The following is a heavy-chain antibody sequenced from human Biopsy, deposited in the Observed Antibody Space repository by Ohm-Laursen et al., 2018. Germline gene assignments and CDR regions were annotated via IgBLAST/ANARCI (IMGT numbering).Heavy chain of an antibody. Sequence: SDTLSLTCIVSGGSTSLYYWGWIRQPPGKRLEYLGNIYYTGNTNYNPSLKSRATISIDTSKNEFSLNLTSVTATDTAVYYYARLSLYNGSYYWGYWGQGTLVTVSS. CDR2: IYYTGNT. CDR1: GGSTSLYY. J-gene: IGHJ4*02. CDR3: ARLSLYNGSYYWGY. D-gene: IGHD1-26*01. V-gene: IGHV4-59*08.